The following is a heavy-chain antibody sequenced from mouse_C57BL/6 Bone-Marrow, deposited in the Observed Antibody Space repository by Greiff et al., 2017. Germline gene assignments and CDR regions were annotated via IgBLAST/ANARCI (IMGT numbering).Heavy chain of an antibody. V-gene: IGHV1-22*01. Sequence: VQLQQSGPELVKPGASVKMSCKASGYTFTDYNMHWVKQSHGKSLEWIGYINPNNGGTSYNQKFKGKATLTVNKSSSTAYMELRSLTSEDSAVYYCARRGFYYDYDENAMDYWGQGTSVTASS. CDR2: INPNNGGT. J-gene: IGHJ4*01. D-gene: IGHD2-4*01. CDR1: GYTFTDYN. CDR3: ARRGFYYDYDENAMDY.